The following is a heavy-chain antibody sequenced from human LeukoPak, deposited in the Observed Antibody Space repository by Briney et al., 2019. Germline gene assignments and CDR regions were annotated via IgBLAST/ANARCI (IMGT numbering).Heavy chain of an antibody. Sequence: GASVKISCKASGYTLSGYYMHWVRQAPGQGLEWMGWINPNTGDTKYAQKFQGRVTMTRDTSLSTAYMELSRLRSDDTAVYFCARDMWQQFDWFDPWGQGTLVTVSS. D-gene: IGHD6-13*01. CDR3: ARDMWQQFDWFDP. J-gene: IGHJ5*02. CDR1: GYTLSGYY. V-gene: IGHV1-2*02. CDR2: INPNTGDT.